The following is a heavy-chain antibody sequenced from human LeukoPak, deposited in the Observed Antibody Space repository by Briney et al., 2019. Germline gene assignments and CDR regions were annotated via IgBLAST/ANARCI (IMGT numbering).Heavy chain of an antibody. CDR2: INHSGST. V-gene: IGHV4-34*01. J-gene: IGHJ6*03. CDR1: GGSFSGYY. D-gene: IGHD3-22*01. CDR3: ARGRFDYYDSSGYYRPREYYYYYYYMDV. Sequence: PSETLSLTCAVYGGSFSGYYWSWIRQPPGKGLEWIGEINHSGSTNYNPSLKSRVTISVDTSKNQFSLKLSSVTAADTAVYYCARGRFDYYDSSGYYRPREYYYYYYYMDVWGKGTTVTMSS.